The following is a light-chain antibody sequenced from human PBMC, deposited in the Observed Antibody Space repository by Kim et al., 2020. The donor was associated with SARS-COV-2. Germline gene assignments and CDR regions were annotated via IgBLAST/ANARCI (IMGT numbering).Light chain of an antibody. V-gene: IGKV3-20*01. J-gene: IGKJ2*01. CDR2: GAS. Sequence: SPGERATLACRASQSVANNYLAWYRQKPGQAPMLLIYGASSRATGIPDRFSGSGSGTDFTLTISRLEPEDFAVYYCQQYGGSPPYTFGQGTKLEIK. CDR3: QQYGGSPPYT. CDR1: QSVANNY.